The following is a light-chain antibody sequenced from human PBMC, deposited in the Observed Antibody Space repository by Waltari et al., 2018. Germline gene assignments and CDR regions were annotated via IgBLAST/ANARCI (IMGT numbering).Light chain of an antibody. CDR3: GTWDTSLSVGV. Sequence: QSVLTQPPSVSAAPGQKVTIPCSGSSSNIGKNYVSWSQQLPGTAPKLLIYDNNQRPSGIPDRFSASKSGTSATLSITGLQAGDEADYYCGTWDTSLSVGVFGGGTKLTVL. CDR2: DNN. J-gene: IGLJ2*01. V-gene: IGLV1-51*02. CDR1: SSNIGKNY.